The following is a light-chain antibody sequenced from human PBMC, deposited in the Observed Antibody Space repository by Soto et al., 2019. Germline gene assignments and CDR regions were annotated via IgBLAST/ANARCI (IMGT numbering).Light chain of an antibody. CDR2: LGS. J-gene: IGKJ1*01. CDR1: QSLLQTNGYNY. Sequence: DIVMTQSPLSLPVTPGEPASISCRSSQSLLQTNGYNYLDWYLQKPGQSPQLLIYLGSNRDSGVPDRFSGSGSGTDFTLKISRVEAEDVGVYYCMQALQTPWAFGQGTKVEIK. CDR3: MQALQTPWA. V-gene: IGKV2-28*01.